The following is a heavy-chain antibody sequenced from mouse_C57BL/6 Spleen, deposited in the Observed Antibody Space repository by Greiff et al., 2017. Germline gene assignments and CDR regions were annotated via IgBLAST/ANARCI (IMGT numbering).Heavy chain of an antibody. Sequence: QVQLQQPGAELVRPGTSVKLSCKASGYTFTSYWMHWVKQRPGQGLEWIGVIAPSDSYTNYKQKFKGKATLTVDTSSSTAYIQLSSLTSEDSAVYYCARGETTVVATFDYWGQGTTLTVSS. D-gene: IGHD1-1*01. V-gene: IGHV1-59*01. CDR3: ARGETTVVATFDY. CDR2: IAPSDSYT. CDR1: GYTFTSYW. J-gene: IGHJ2*01.